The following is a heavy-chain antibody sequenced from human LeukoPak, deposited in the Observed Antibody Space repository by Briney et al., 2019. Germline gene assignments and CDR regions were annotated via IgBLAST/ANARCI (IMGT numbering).Heavy chain of an antibody. D-gene: IGHD1-14*01. Sequence: GGSLRLSCAPSGFTLNSYLMSWVRQAPGSGLEGVANIKKDGSEESYLDSVKGRFTVSRDNAKNSLFLQMNSLRGEDTAVYYCARSNPNKNALDLWGQGTMVTISS. CDR2: IKKDGSEE. CDR3: ARSNPNKNALDL. V-gene: IGHV3-7*01. J-gene: IGHJ3*01. CDR1: GFTLNSYL.